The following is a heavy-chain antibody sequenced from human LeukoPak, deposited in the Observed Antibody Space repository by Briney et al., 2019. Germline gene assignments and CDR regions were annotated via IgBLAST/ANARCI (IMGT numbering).Heavy chain of an antibody. CDR2: IWYDGSEQ. CDR3: AREGDSRWGELSP. J-gene: IGHJ1*01. Sequence: GRSLRLSCAASGFTFSTYAIHWVRQAPGKGLEWVAVIWYDGSEQYYADSVKGRFIISRDNSKSTSDLQMNSLRAEDTAVYYCAREGDSRWGELSPWGQGILVTVSA. CDR1: GFTFSTYA. V-gene: IGHV3-33*01. D-gene: IGHD3-16*02.